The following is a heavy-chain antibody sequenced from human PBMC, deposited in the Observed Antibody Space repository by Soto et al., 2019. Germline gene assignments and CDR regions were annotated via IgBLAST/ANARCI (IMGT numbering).Heavy chain of an antibody. CDR3: ARVRERLQYIDWLYYFDY. CDR2: INPNSGGT. CDR1: GYTFTGYY. Sequence: ASVKVSCKASGYTFTGYYMHWVRQAPGQGLERMGWINPNSGGTNYAQKFQGWVTMTRDTSISTAYMELSRLRSDDTAVYYCARVRERLQYIDWLYYFDYWGQGTLVTAPQ. V-gene: IGHV1-2*04. D-gene: IGHD3-9*01. J-gene: IGHJ4*02.